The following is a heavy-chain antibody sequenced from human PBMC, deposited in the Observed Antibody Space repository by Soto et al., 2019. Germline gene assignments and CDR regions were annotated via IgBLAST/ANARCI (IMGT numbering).Heavy chain of an antibody. CDR2: ISSSSSYT. CDR3: ARDHHRYSGYDYVDY. J-gene: IGHJ4*02. V-gene: IGHV3-11*05. Sequence: GSLRLSCAASGFTFSDYYMSWIRQAPGKGLEWVSYISSSSSYTNYADSVKGRFTISRDNAKNSLHLQMNSLRAEDTAVYYCARDHHRYSGYDYVDYWGQGTLVTSPQ. D-gene: IGHD5-12*01. CDR1: GFTFSDYY.